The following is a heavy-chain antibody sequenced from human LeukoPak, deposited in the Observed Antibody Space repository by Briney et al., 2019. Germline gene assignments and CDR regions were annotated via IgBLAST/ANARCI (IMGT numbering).Heavy chain of an antibody. D-gene: IGHD6-6*01. CDR1: GGSFSGYY. V-gene: IGHV4-34*01. J-gene: IGHJ3*02. Sequence: SETPSLTRAVYGGSFSGYYWSWIRQPPGKGVEWIGEINHSGSTNYNPSLKSRVTISVDTSKNQFSLKLSSVTAADTAVYYCASLGSSSAFDIWGQGTMVTVSS. CDR3: ASLGSSSAFDI. CDR2: INHSGST.